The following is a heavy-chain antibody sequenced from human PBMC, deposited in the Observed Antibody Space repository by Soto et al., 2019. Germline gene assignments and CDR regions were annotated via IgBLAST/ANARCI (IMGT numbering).Heavy chain of an antibody. Sequence: GASVKVSCKASGGTFSSYAISWVRQAPGQGLEWMGGIIPIFGTANYAQKFQGRVTITADESTSTACMELSSLRSEDTAVYYCARDDIVVVVAATYGMDVWGQGTTVTVSS. CDR1: GGTFSSYA. D-gene: IGHD2-15*01. CDR2: IIPIFGTA. V-gene: IGHV1-69*13. J-gene: IGHJ6*02. CDR3: ARDDIVVVVAATYGMDV.